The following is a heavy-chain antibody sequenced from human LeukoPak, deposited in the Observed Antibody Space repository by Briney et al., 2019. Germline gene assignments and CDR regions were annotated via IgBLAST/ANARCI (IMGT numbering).Heavy chain of an antibody. CDR1: GGSFSGYY. V-gene: IGHV4-34*01. J-gene: IGHJ4*02. D-gene: IGHD6-13*01. CDR3: ASSPNSSSFFYFDY. Sequence: PSETLSLTCAVYGGSFSGYYWSWIRQPPGKGLEWIGEINHSGSTNYNPSLKSRVTISVDTSKNQFSLKLSSVTAADTAVYYCASSPNSSSFFYFDYWGQGTLVTVSS. CDR2: INHSGST.